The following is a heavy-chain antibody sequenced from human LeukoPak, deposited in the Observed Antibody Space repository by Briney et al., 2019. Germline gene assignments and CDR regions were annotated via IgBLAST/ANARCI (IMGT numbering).Heavy chain of an antibody. Sequence: GGSLRLSCSASGFTFSNYWMSWVRQAPGKGLEWVANIKQDESEKYYVDSVKGRFTISRDNAKSSLYLQMNSLRSEDTAVYYCARGMGLLLSSTSFDIWGQGTMVTVSS. V-gene: IGHV3-7*03. CDR3: ARGMGLLLSSTSFDI. CDR2: IKQDESEK. CDR1: GFTFSNYW. D-gene: IGHD3-22*01. J-gene: IGHJ3*02.